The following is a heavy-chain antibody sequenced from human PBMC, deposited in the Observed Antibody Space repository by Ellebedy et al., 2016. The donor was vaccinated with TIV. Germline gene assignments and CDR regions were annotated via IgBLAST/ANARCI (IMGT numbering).Heavy chain of an antibody. J-gene: IGHJ4*02. CDR1: GFTFSSYA. D-gene: IGHD2-15*01. CDR2: ISYDGSNK. Sequence: GESLKISXAASGFTFSSYAMHWVRQAPGKGLEWVAVISYDGSNKYYADSVKGRFTISRDNSKNTLYLQMNSLRAEDTAVYYCARESPPYCSGGSCYISDYWGQGTLVTVSS. CDR3: ARESPPYCSGGSCYISDY. V-gene: IGHV3-30-3*01.